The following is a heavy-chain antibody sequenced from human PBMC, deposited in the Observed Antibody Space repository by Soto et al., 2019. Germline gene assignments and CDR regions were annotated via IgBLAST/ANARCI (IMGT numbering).Heavy chain of an antibody. J-gene: IGHJ3*02. CDR2: ISAYNGNT. CDR3: ARDPIDPYYDILSGFNPHAFDI. Sequence: QVQLVQSGAEVKKPGASVKVSCKASGYTFTSYGISWVRQAPGQGLEWMGWISAYNGNTNYAQKLQGRGTMTTDTSASTADMELRSLRSDDTAVYYCARDPIDPYYDILSGFNPHAFDIWGQGTMVTVSS. D-gene: IGHD3-9*01. V-gene: IGHV1-18*01. CDR1: GYTFTSYG.